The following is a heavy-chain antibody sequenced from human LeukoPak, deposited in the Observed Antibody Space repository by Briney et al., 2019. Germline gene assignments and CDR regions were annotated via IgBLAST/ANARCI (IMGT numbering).Heavy chain of an antibody. D-gene: IGHD6-13*01. V-gene: IGHV4-59*01. J-gene: IGHJ5*02. CDR3: ARISWYASWFDP. Sequence: SETLSLTCTVSGGSISSYYWSWIRQPPGKGLEWIGYIYYSGSTNYNPSLKSRVTISVDTSKNQFSLKLSSVTAADTAVYYCARISWYASWFDPWGQGTLVTVSS. CDR2: IYYSGST. CDR1: GGSISSYY.